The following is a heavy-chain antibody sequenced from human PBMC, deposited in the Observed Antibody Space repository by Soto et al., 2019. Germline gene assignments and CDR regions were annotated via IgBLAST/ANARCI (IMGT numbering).Heavy chain of an antibody. CDR1: GGSISSTTYY. V-gene: IGHV4-39*07. Sequence: SETLSLTCTVSGGSISSTTYYWGWMRQPPGKGLEWIASFFIGGNTYYNPSLKSRVTISVDTSKNQFSLKLSSVTAADTAVYYCARRWGPTFDFWGQRTLVTVSS. CDR2: FFIGGNT. J-gene: IGHJ4*02. D-gene: IGHD1-26*01. CDR3: ARRWGPTFDF.